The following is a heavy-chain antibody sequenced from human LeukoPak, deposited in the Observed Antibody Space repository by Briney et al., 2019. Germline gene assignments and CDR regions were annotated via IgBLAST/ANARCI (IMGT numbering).Heavy chain of an antibody. CDR2: ISAYNGNT. V-gene: IGHV1-18*01. J-gene: IGHJ6*03. CDR1: GYTFTSYD. CDR3: AREQGYYYYMDV. Sequence: ASVKVSCKASGYTFTSYDINWVRQATGQGLEWMGWISAYNGNTNYAQKLQGRVTMTTDTSTSTAYMELRSLRSDDTAVYYCAREQGYYYYMDVWGKGTTVTIS.